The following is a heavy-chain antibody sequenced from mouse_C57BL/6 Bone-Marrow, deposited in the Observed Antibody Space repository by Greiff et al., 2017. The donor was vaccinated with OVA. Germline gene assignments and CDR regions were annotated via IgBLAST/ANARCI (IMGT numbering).Heavy chain of an antibody. CDR1: GFTFNTYA. CDR2: IRSKSNNYAT. D-gene: IGHD4-1*01. V-gene: IGHV10-1*02. CDR3: VRGDGTFDY. J-gene: IGHJ2*01. Sequence: VQLKESGGGLVQPKGSLKLSCAASGFTFNTYAMNWVRQAPGKGLEWVARIRSKSNNYATYYADSVKDRFTISRDDSQSMLYLQMNNLKTEDTAMYYCVRGDGTFDYWGQGTTLTVSS.